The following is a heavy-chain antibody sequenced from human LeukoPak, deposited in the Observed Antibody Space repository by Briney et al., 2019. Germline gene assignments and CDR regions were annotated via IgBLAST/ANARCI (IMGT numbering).Heavy chain of an antibody. V-gene: IGHV3-33*08. J-gene: IGHJ4*02. CDR3: ARDEVTTPRD. CDR1: GFTFSSSW. D-gene: IGHD4-17*01. Sequence: GGSLRLSCEASGFTFSSSWMSWVRQAPGKGLEWVAVMWYDGSNKYYADSVKGRFTISRDNSKNTLYLQMHSLRAEDTAVYYCARDEVTTPRDWGQGTLVTVSS. CDR2: MWYDGSNK.